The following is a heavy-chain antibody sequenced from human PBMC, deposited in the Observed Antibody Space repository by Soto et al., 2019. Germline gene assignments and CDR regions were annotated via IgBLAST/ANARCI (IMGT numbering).Heavy chain of an antibody. CDR2: ISGSGGST. V-gene: IGHV3-23*01. D-gene: IGHD6-13*01. CDR3: AKDRPRYSSSWSHPKTQNWFDP. J-gene: IGHJ5*02. CDR1: GFTFSSYA. Sequence: GGSLRLSCAASGFTFSSYAMSWVRQAPGKGLEWVSAISGSGGSTYYADSVKGRFTISRDNSKNTLYLQMNSLRAEDTAVYYCAKDRPRYSSSWSHPKTQNWFDPWGQGTLVTVSS.